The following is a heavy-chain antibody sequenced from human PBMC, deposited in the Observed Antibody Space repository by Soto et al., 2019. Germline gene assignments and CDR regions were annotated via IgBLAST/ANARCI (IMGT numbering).Heavy chain of an antibody. CDR2: IKSKTDGGTT. V-gene: IGHV3-15*07. CDR1: GFTFSNAW. D-gene: IGHD6-19*01. J-gene: IGHJ6*02. CDR3: TTSNIWLVSYYYGMDV. Sequence: EVQLVESGGGLVKPGGSLRLSCAASGFTFSNAWMNWVRQAPGKGLEWVGRIKSKTDGGTTDYAAPVKGRFTISRDDSKNTLYLQMNSLKTEDTAVYYCTTSNIWLVSYYYGMDVWGQGTTVTISS.